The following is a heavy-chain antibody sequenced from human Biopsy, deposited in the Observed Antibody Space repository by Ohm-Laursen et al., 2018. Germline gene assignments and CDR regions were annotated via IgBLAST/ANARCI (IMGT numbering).Heavy chain of an antibody. CDR3: VLASFDY. Sequence: SVKVSCNASGYTFTSFYMHWVRQAPGQGLEWVGIINPHGGRTRYAQKFQGRVRMTWDTSTTTVYMELSSLRSEDTAVYYCVLASFDYWGQGTLVTVPS. J-gene: IGHJ4*02. V-gene: IGHV1-46*01. CDR2: INPHGGRT. CDR1: GYTFTSFY.